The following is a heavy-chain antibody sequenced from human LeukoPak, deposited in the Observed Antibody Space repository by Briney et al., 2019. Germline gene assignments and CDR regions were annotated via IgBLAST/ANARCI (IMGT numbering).Heavy chain of an antibody. J-gene: IGHJ5*02. Sequence: ASVKVSRKASGYTFTGYYMHWVRQAPRQRLQWMGRINPNSGGTNYAQKFQGRVTMTRDTSISTAYMELSRLRSDDTAVYYCARGINWFDPWGQGTLVTVSS. CDR3: ARGINWFDP. CDR1: GYTFTGYY. CDR2: INPNSGGT. V-gene: IGHV1-2*06.